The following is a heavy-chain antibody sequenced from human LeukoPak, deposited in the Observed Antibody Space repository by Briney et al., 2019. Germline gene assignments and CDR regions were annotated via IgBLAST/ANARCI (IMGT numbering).Heavy chain of an antibody. CDR2: ISSSSSTI. V-gene: IGHV3-48*01. J-gene: IGHJ3*02. CDR3: ARDGRGYCSGGSCYYGAFDI. D-gene: IGHD2-15*01. Sequence: GGSLRLSCAASGFTFITYSMNWVRQAPGKGLEWVSYISSSSSTIYYADSVKGRFTISRDNAKNSLYLQMNSLRAEDTAVYYCARDGRGYCSGGSCYYGAFDIWGQGTMVTVSS. CDR1: GFTFITYS.